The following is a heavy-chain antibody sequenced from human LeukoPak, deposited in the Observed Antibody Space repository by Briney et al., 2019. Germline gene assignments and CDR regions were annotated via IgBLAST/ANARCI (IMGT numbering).Heavy chain of an antibody. J-gene: IGHJ6*03. CDR1: GGSISSYY. Sequence: SETLSLTCTVSGGSISSYYWSWIRQPPGKGLEWIGYIYYSGSTNYNPSLKSRVTISVDTSKNQFSLKLSSVTAADTAVYYCASTIRGYYYREVWGRGPTVTVSS. D-gene: IGHD3-10*01. CDR3: ASTIRGYYYREV. CDR2: IYYSGST. V-gene: IGHV4-59*01.